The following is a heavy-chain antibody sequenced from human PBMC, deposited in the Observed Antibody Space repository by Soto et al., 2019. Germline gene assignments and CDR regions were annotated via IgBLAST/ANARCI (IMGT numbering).Heavy chain of an antibody. V-gene: IGHV4-34*01. J-gene: IGHJ6*02. CDR1: GWSFSGYY. CDR3: AREAFLVGATGHLYYYGMDV. Sequence: PSEALSVACAVYGWSFSGYYWSWIRQPPGKGLEWIGEINHSGSTNYNPSLKSRVTISVDTSKNQFSLKLSSVTAADTAVYYCAREAFLVGATGHLYYYGMDVWGQGTTVTVSS. CDR2: INHSGST. D-gene: IGHD1-26*01.